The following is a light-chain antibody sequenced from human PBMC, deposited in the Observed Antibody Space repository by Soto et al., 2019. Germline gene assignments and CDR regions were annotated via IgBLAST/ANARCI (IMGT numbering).Light chain of an antibody. Sequence: EIVLTQSPATLSLSPGERATLSCRASQSVSSYLAWYQHKPGQAPRLLIYDASNRATGIPDRFSGSGSGTDFTLTISSLEPEDFAVYYCQQRSNWPRTFGQGTKVEIK. CDR3: QQRSNWPRT. J-gene: IGKJ1*01. V-gene: IGKV3-11*01. CDR1: QSVSSY. CDR2: DAS.